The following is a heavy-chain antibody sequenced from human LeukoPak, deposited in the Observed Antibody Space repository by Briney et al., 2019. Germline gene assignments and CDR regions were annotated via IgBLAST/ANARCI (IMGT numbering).Heavy chain of an antibody. Sequence: SETLSLTCTVSGGSISSYYWSWIRQPPGKGLEWIGYIYYSGSTNYNPSHKSRVTISVDTSKNQFSLKLSSVTAADTAVYYCARLGFDSSLDYWGQGTLVTVSS. J-gene: IGHJ4*02. V-gene: IGHV4-59*08. CDR2: IYYSGST. CDR3: ARLGFDSSLDY. CDR1: GGSISSYY. D-gene: IGHD3-22*01.